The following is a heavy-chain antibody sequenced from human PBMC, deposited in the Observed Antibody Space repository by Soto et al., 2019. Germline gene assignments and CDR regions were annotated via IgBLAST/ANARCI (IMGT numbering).Heavy chain of an antibody. Sequence: QVQLVESGGGLVKPGGSLRLSCAASGFIFSDYYMTWIRQSPGKGLEWISYISNSGITNYADSVKGRFTISRDNAKNSLYRQMDSLRAEDTAVYYCARENYYKMDVWGQGTTVTVSS. V-gene: IGHV3-11*05. CDR1: GFIFSDYY. J-gene: IGHJ6*02. CDR2: ISNSGIT. CDR3: ARENYYKMDV.